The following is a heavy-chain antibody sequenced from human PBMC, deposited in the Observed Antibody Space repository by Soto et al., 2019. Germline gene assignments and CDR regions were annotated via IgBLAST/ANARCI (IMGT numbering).Heavy chain of an antibody. Sequence: GGSLRLSCVASGFTFRSYWMHWVRQAPGKGLVWVSHINGDGSTTSYADSVKGRFTISRDNSMNTLYLQMNSLRADDTAIYYCAKDLHWFAMDVWGQGTTVTVSS. D-gene: IGHD3-10*01. V-gene: IGHV3-74*01. CDR1: GFTFRSYW. J-gene: IGHJ6*02. CDR3: AKDLHWFAMDV. CDR2: INGDGSTT.